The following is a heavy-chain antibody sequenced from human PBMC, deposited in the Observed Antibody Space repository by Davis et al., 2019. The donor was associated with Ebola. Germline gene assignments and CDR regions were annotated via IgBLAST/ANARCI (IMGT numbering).Heavy chain of an antibody. CDR2: TYYRSTWYV. V-gene: IGHV6-1*01. Sequence: SQTLSLTCAISGDSVSSNTAAWNWIRQSPSRGLEWLGRTYYRSTWYVDYAVSVKGRMTITSDTSKNQFSLQLTSVTPEDTAAYYCAREPPYDQGYDYWGQGILVTVSS. J-gene: IGHJ4*02. D-gene: IGHD3-22*01. CDR3: AREPPYDQGYDY. CDR1: GDSVSSNTAA.